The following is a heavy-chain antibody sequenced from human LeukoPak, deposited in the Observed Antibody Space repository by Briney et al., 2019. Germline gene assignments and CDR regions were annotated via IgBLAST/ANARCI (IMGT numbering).Heavy chain of an antibody. J-gene: IGHJ4*02. Sequence: ASVTVSCKASGYSFSNSYIHWGRLAPGQGLEWMGIINPGGGSRTYAQMFQGRGTMTRDTSTSTVYMELSSLRSEDTAVYYCARSERVVGGISYWGQGTLVTVSS. CDR1: GYSFSNSY. D-gene: IGHD1-26*01. CDR3: ARSERVVGGISY. V-gene: IGHV1-46*01. CDR2: INPGGGSR.